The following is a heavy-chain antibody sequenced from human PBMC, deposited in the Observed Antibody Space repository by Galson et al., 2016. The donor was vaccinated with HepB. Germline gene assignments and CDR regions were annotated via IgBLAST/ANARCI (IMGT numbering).Heavy chain of an antibody. Sequence: SLRLSCAGSGFTFHSYAMSWVRQAPGKGLEWVSVTSGGGASGGASKKDYADSVKGRFTISRDNFKNTLYLQMNSLRAEDTAVYYCAREVGDYGGYFDSWGQGTLVTVSS. CDR2: TSGGGASGGASKK. J-gene: IGHJ4*02. V-gene: IGHV3-23*01. CDR1: GFTFHSYA. CDR3: AREVGDYGGYFDS. D-gene: IGHD4-23*01.